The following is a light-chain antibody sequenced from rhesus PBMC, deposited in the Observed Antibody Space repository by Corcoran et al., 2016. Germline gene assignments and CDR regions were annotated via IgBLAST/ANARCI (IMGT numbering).Light chain of an antibody. V-gene: IGLV2-32*02. Sequence: QAALTQPRSVSGSPGQSVTISCTGTNSDIGDYNYVSWYQQHPGTAPKLIIYEVSKRPSGVSDRFSGSKSGNMASLTISGLQAEDEADYSCSSYAGSNTYFFGPGTRLTV. CDR1: NSDIGDYNY. CDR3: SSYAGSNTYF. CDR2: EVS. J-gene: IGLJ1*01.